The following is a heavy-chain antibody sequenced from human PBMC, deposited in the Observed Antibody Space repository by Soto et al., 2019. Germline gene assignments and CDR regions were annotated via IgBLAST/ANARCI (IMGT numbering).Heavy chain of an antibody. CDR2: ISGSGGST. CDR3: ANIIAARPWGFDY. V-gene: IGHV3-23*01. Sequence: PGGSLRLSCAASGFTFSSYAMSWVRQAPGKGLEWVSAISGSGGSTYYADSVKGRFTISRDNSKNTLYLQMNSLRAEDAAVYYCANIIAARPWGFDYWGQGTLVTVSS. D-gene: IGHD6-6*01. J-gene: IGHJ4*02. CDR1: GFTFSSYA.